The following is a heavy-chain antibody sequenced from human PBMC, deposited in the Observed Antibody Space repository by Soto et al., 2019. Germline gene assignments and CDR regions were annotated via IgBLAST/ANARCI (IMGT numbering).Heavy chain of an antibody. CDR2: IDHSGGT. D-gene: IGHD3-22*01. CDR3: ARGRIDTVNGSGFFDY. Sequence: PSETLSLTCAVSGVSFSAYSWSWVRQPPGKGLEWIGEIDHSGGTSYNPSLKSRVTISVDTSKSQFSLKLTSVTAADRAVYYCARGRIDTVNGSGFFDYWGQGTLVTVSS. J-gene: IGHJ4*02. CDR1: GVSFSAYS. V-gene: IGHV4-34*01.